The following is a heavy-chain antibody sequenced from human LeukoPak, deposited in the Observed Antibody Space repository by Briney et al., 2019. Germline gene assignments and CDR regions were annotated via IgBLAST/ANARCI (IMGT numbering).Heavy chain of an antibody. CDR3: ARSDLNRVGATTVKTNFDY. J-gene: IGHJ4*02. CDR2: IYYSGST. V-gene: IGHV4-39*01. D-gene: IGHD1-26*01. Sequence: SETLSLTCTVSGGSISSSSYYWGWIRQPPGKGLEWIGSIYYSGSTYYNPSLKSRVTISVDTSKNQFSLRLSSVTAADTAVYYCARSDLNRVGATTVKTNFDYWGQGTLVTVSS. CDR1: GGSISSSSYY.